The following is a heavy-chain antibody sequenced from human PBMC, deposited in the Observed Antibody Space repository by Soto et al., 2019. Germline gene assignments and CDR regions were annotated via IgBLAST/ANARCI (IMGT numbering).Heavy chain of an antibody. CDR2: IIPIFGTA. CDR3: ARGLLTARPKYYYYYYGMDV. CDR1: GGTFISYA. J-gene: IGHJ6*02. D-gene: IGHD6-6*01. Sequence: VKVSCKASGGTFISYAISWVRQAPGQGLEWMGGIIPIFGTANYAQKFQGRVTITADESTSTAYMELSSLRSEDTAVYYCARGLLTARPKYYYYYYGMDVWGQGTTVTVSS. V-gene: IGHV1-69*01.